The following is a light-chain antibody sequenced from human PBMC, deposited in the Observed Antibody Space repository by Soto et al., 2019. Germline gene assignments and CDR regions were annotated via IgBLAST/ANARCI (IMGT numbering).Light chain of an antibody. V-gene: IGLV2-8*01. CDR2: EVT. CDR3: ASYAGSNKV. J-gene: IGLJ1*01. CDR1: SSDVRGYNY. Sequence: QSVLTQPPSASGSPGQSLTISCTGTSSDVRGYNYASWYQQHPGKAPKLMIYEVTKRPSGVPDRFSGSKSSNTASLTVSGLLAEDEADYYCASYAGSNKVFGTGTKVTVL.